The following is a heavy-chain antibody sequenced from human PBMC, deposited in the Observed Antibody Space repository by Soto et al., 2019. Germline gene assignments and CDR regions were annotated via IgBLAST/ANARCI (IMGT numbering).Heavy chain of an antibody. CDR3: MTVDTTMTEGRYFGY. CDR1: GFAFSGDS. J-gene: IGHJ4*02. CDR2: ISSNGVST. D-gene: IGHD5-18*01. Sequence: LPGAACGFAFSGDSMSWVRRAPGRGLEDLSAISSNGVSTYYADSVKGRFTISRDNSKNKLYLQLSSLRPEDTAIYYCMTVDTTMTEGRYFGYWGQGTLVTVSS. V-gene: IGHV3-64D*06.